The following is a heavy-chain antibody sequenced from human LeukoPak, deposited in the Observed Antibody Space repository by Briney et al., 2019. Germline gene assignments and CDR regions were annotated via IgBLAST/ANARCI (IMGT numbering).Heavy chain of an antibody. CDR2: IYSGGST. Sequence: GGSLRLSCAASGFTFSSYSMNWVRQAPGKGLEWVSVIYSGGSTYYADSVKGRFTISRDNSKNTLYLQMNSLRAEDTAVYYCARDAYAHAFDIWGQGTMVTVSS. J-gene: IGHJ3*02. CDR3: ARDAYAHAFDI. CDR1: GFTFSSYS. V-gene: IGHV3-53*01. D-gene: IGHD4-17*01.